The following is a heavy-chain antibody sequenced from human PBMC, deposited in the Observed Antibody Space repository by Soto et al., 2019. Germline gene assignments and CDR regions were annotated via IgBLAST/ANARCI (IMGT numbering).Heavy chain of an antibody. CDR2: ISYDGSHK. Sequence: QVQLVESGGGVVQPGRSLRLSCAGSGFTFSNYGLHWVRQAPGKGLEWVAVISYDGSHKYYADSVKGRFTISRDNSNNMLYLQTDSLRAEDTAVYYCAKDGAPRYCDRSSCHPAGAYWGQGTLVTVSS. J-gene: IGHJ4*02. CDR1: GFTFSNYG. D-gene: IGHD2-15*01. CDR3: AKDGAPRYCDRSSCHPAGAY. V-gene: IGHV3-30*18.